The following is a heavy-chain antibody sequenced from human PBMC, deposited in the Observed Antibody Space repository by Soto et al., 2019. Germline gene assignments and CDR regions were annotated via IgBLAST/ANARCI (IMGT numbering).Heavy chain of an antibody. J-gene: IGHJ5*02. Sequence: SEPLSPTCTVSGGYISGHGWIWIRQSPVNRLEWMGYIFYSGSTNYNPSLKSRVTLSVDNAKNSLHLQMTSLRAEDTAVYYCTRDASRDSSARGWFDPWGPGTLVTGSA. D-gene: IGHD6-13*01. CDR2: IFYSGST. V-gene: IGHV4-59*11. CDR1: GGYISGHG. CDR3: TRDASRDSSARGWFDP.